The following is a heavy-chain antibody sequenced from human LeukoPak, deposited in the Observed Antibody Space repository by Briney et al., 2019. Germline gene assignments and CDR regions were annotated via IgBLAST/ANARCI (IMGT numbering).Heavy chain of an antibody. D-gene: IGHD3-3*01. V-gene: IGHV3-30*01. Sequence: GGSLRLSCAASGFTFSSYAMHWVRQAPGKGLEWVAVISYDGSNKYYADSVKGRFTISRDNSKNTLYLQMNSLRAEDTAVYYCARDYYDFWSGYQMGVWGKGTTVTVSS. CDR1: GFTFSSYA. CDR2: ISYDGSNK. CDR3: ARDYYDFWSGYQMGV. J-gene: IGHJ6*04.